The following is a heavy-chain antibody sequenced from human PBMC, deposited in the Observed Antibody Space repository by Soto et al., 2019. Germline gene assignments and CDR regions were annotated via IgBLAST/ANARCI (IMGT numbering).Heavy chain of an antibody. CDR1: GFAFSNYG. D-gene: IGHD2-21*02. Sequence: QVQLVESGGGVVQPGRSLRLSCAASGFAFSNYGMHWVRQAPGKGLEWVAVIWYDGSNKYYADSVKGRFTISRDNSKNTPYVQMNSLRAEDTAVYYCARSGDHDYYYAMDVWGQGTTVTVPS. CDR3: ARSGDHDYYYAMDV. CDR2: IWYDGSNK. V-gene: IGHV3-33*01. J-gene: IGHJ6*02.